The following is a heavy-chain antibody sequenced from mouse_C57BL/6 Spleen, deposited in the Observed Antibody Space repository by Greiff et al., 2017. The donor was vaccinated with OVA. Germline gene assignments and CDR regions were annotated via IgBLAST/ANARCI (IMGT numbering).Heavy chain of an antibody. CDR1: GFTFSDYY. CDR3: ARGEGKYYFDY. Sequence: EVQLVESGGGLVQPGSSMKLSCTASGFTFSDYYMAWVRQVPEKGLEWVANINYDGSSTYYLDSLKSRFIISRDNAMNILYLQMSSLKSEDTATYYCARGEGKYYFDYWGQGTTLTVSS. CDR2: INYDGSST. J-gene: IGHJ2*01. D-gene: IGHD2-1*01. V-gene: IGHV5-16*01.